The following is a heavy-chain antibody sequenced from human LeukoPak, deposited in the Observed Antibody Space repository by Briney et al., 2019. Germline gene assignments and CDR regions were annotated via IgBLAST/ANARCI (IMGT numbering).Heavy chain of an antibody. V-gene: IGHV1-2*02. CDR1: GYTFTGYY. J-gene: IGHJ4*02. CDR3: ARGDSSGYPSDY. Sequence: ASVKVSCKASGYTFTGYYMHWVRQAPGQGLEWMGWINPNSGGTNYAQKFQGRVTMTRVTSISTAYMELSRLRSDDTAVYYCARGDSSGYPSDYWGQGTLVTVSS. CDR2: INPNSGGT. D-gene: IGHD3-22*01.